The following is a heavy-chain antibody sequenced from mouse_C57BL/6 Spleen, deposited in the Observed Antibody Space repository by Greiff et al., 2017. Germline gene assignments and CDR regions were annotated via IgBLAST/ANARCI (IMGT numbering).Heavy chain of an antibody. CDR1: GYAFSSYR. CDR2: IYPGDGDT. V-gene: IGHV1-80*01. Sequence: QVQLQQSGAELVKPGASVKISCKASGYAFSSYRMNWVKQRPGKGLEWIGQIYPGDGDTNYNGKFKGKATLTADKSSSTAYMQLSSLTSEDSAVYFCAAPYYGSSYDYFDYWGQGTTLTVSS. D-gene: IGHD1-1*01. CDR3: AAPYYGSSYDYFDY. J-gene: IGHJ2*01.